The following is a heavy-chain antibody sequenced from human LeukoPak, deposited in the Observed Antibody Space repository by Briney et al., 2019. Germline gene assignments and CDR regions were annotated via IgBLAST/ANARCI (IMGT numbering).Heavy chain of an antibody. V-gene: IGHV3-20*04. CDR3: ARVPARQLGEYYFDY. Sequence: GGSLRLSCAASGFTFDDYGMSWVRQAPGKGLEWVSGINWNGGSTGYADSVKGRFTISRDNAKNSLYLQMNSLRAEDTAVYYCARVPARQLGEYYFDYWGQGTLVTVSS. CDR2: INWNGGST. J-gene: IGHJ4*02. D-gene: IGHD6-6*01. CDR1: GFTFDDYG.